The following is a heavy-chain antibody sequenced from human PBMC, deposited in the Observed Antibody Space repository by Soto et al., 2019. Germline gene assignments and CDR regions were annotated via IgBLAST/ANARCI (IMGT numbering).Heavy chain of an antibody. CDR2: IIPIFGTA. Sequence: QVQLVQSGAEVKKPGSSVNVSCKASGGTFSSYAISWVRQAPGQGLEWMGGIIPIFGTANYAQKFQGRTTSTADDSTTTAYIDLSRRRTAATAVYYCASTTKPLDYYYGMDVWGQGTTVTVSS. CDR1: GGTFSSYA. D-gene: IGHD1-1*01. CDR3: ASTTKPLDYYYGMDV. V-gene: IGHV1-69*12. J-gene: IGHJ6*02.